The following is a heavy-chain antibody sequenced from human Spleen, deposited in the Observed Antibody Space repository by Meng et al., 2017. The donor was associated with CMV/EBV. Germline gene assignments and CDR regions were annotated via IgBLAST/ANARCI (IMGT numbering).Heavy chain of an antibody. V-gene: IGHV4-61*07. Sequence: LRSGGSYWSWIRQPPGKGLEWIGYIYYTGATNYNPSLKSRVTISVDTSKNQFSLKLSSVTAADTAMYYCARHLQPGISPWCLDLWGRGTPVTVSS. CDR2: IYYTGAT. CDR3: ARHLQPGISPWCLDL. D-gene: IGHD4-11*01. J-gene: IGHJ2*01. CDR1: LRSGGSY.